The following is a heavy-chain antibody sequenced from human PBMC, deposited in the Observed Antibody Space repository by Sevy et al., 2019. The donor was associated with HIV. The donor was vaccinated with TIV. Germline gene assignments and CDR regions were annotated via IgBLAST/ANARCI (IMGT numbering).Heavy chain of an antibody. CDR3: AKDLAGPGRRYFDY. CDR2: IRYDGSDK. D-gene: IGHD6-13*01. V-gene: IGHV3-30*02. Sequence: GGSLRLSCAASGFSLSNYGMHWVRQVPGKGLESVTFIRYDGSDKYYAASVKGRFTISRDDSKNTLYLQMDSLRAEDTAIYYCAKDLAGPGRRYFDYWGQGTLVTVSS. J-gene: IGHJ4*02. CDR1: GFSLSNYG.